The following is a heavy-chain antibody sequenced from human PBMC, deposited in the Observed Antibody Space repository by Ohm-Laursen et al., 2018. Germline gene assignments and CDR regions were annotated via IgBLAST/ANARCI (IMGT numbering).Heavy chain of an antibody. V-gene: IGHV4-59*08. CDR2: IYYSGST. D-gene: IGHD4-17*01. CDR1: GGSISSYY. Sequence: SETLSLTCAVSGGSISSYYWSWIRQPPGKGLEWIGYIYYSGSTNYNPSLKSRVTISVDTSKNQFSLKLSSVTAADTAVYYCARQDGDYRYYYGMDVWDQGTTVTVSS. CDR3: ARQDGDYRYYYGMDV. J-gene: IGHJ6*02.